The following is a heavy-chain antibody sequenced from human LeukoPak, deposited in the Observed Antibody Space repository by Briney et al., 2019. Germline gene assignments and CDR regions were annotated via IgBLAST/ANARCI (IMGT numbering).Heavy chain of an antibody. V-gene: IGHV1-2*02. J-gene: IGHJ6*02. CDR2: INPNSGGT. CDR1: GYTFIDYY. D-gene: IGHD6-19*01. CDR3: ARDPQSYSSSWFSYNYGMDV. Sequence: PSVKVSCKAAGYTFIDYYIDWVRQGPGQGLEWMVWINPNSGGTNYAQKIQGRVTLTRDTSISTAYMELSGLKSDDTAVYYCARDPQSYSSSWFSYNYGMDVWGQGTTVTVSS.